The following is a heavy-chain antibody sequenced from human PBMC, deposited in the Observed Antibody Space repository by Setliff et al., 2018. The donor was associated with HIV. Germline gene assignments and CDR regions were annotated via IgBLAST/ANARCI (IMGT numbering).Heavy chain of an antibody. V-gene: IGHV5-51*01. J-gene: IGHJ4*02. CDR2: IYPDDSDT. D-gene: IGHD6-25*01. CDR1: GYSFTSYW. Sequence: GESLKISCKGSGYSFTSYWIGWVRQMPGKGLEWMGIIYPDDSDTRYSPSFQGQVTISADKSTTTAYLDWASLKASDTAMYYCVRYIGAAAGYIDHWGQGTLVTVS. CDR3: VRYIGAAAGYIDH.